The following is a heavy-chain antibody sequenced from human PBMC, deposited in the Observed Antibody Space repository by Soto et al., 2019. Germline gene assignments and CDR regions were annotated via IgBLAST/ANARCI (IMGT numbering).Heavy chain of an antibody. Sequence: QVHLVESGGGVVQPGRSLRLSCAASGFIFSAYGMHWVRQAPGKGLEWVAFISYDGSNTQYVDSVKGRFTISRDNSKEKVYLQMNSLRDEDRAVYDCAKDLSSPTYGLEDWGQGTTVTVSS. CDR1: GFIFSAYG. J-gene: IGHJ6*02. V-gene: IGHV3-30*18. CDR2: ISYDGSNT. CDR3: AKDLSSPTYGLED.